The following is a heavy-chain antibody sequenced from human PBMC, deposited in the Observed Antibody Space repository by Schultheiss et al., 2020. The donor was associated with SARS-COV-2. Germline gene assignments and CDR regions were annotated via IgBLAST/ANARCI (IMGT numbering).Heavy chain of an antibody. CDR2: ISAYNGNT. D-gene: IGHD3-22*01. V-gene: IGHV1-18*01. Sequence: ASVKVSCKASGYTFTSYGISWVRQAPGQGLEWMGWISAYNGNTNYAQKLQGRVTITTDTSTSTAYMELRSLRSDDTAVYYCARDQGNHYYHSNPNWFDPWGQGTLVTVSS. CDR1: GYTFTSYG. CDR3: ARDQGNHYYHSNPNWFDP. J-gene: IGHJ5*02.